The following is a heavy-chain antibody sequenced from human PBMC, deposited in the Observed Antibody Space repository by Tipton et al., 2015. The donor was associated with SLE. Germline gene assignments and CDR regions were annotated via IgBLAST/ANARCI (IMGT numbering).Heavy chain of an antibody. CDR2: IYYTGTTT. D-gene: IGHD5-18*01. CDR3: ARLHGYSYGLNWFDP. Sequence: TLSLTCTVSGGSVSSSSKYWAWIRQPPGKGLEWIGSIYYTGTTTYYNSFLKSRVTMSVDTSKNQFSLRLTSVIAAETAVYYCARLHGYSYGLNWFDPWGQGTLITVSS. J-gene: IGHJ5*02. CDR1: GGSVSSSSKY. V-gene: IGHV4-39*07.